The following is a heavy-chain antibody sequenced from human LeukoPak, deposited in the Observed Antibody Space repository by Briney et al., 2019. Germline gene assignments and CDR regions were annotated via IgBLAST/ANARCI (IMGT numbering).Heavy chain of an antibody. CDR3: ASRARTTSPYYYYYMHV. J-gene: IGHJ6*03. Sequence: PSETLSLTCAVYGGSFSGYYWSWIRQPPGKGLEWIGEINHSGSTNYNPSLKSRVTISVDTSKNQLSLKLSSVTAADTAVYYCASRARTTSPYYYYYMHVWGKGTTVTVSS. CDR2: INHSGST. CDR1: GGSFSGYY. D-gene: IGHD4-17*01. V-gene: IGHV4-34*01.